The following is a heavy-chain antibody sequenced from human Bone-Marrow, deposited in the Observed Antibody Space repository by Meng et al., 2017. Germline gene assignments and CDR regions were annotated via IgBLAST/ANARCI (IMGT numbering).Heavy chain of an antibody. CDR3: ARARDYDSLPDY. Sequence: QVQRGKPGAEVKKPGASVKVSCTSSGYTFTSYCISWVRQAPGQGLEWMGWISAYNGNTNYAQKLQGRVTMTTDTSTSTAYMELRSLRSDDTAVYYCARARDYDSLPDYWGQGTLVTVSS. J-gene: IGHJ4*02. CDR2: ISAYNGNT. V-gene: IGHV1-18*01. D-gene: IGHD3-3*01. CDR1: GYTFTSYC.